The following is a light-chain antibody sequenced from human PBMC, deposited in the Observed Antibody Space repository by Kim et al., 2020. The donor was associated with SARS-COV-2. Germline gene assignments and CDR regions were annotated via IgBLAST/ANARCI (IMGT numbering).Light chain of an antibody. CDR3: AAWDASLSGHV. V-gene: IGLV1-47*02. CDR2: SNS. CDR1: SSNIGSNS. J-gene: IGLJ1*01. Sequence: QRVTISCSRSSSNIGSNSVYWYQQLPGTAPKLLIYSNSQRPSGVPDRFSGSKSGTSASLAISGLRSEDEADYHCAAWDASLSGHVFGTGTKVTVL.